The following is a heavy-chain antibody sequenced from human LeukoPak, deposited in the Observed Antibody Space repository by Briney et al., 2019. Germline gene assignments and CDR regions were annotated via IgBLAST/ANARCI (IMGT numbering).Heavy chain of an antibody. CDR3: ARELSTSDFWL. CDR2: ISSSSSTT. D-gene: IGHD3-3*01. Sequence: GGSLRLSCAASGFTFSMFNMNWVRQAPGKGLEWVSYISSSSSTTYHADSVKGRFTISRDNAKNSLYLQMNSLRAEDTAVYYCARELSTSDFWLWGQGTVVTVSS. J-gene: IGHJ4*02. V-gene: IGHV3-48*01. CDR1: GFTFSMFN.